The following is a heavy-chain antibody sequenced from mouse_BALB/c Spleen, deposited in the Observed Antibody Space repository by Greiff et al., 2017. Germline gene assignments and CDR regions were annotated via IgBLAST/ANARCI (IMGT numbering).Heavy chain of an antibody. V-gene: IGHV1-82*01. D-gene: IGHD1-1*01. CDR1: GYAFSSSW. Sequence: QVQLQQSGPELVKPGASVKISCKASGYAFSSSWMNWVKQRPGQGLEWIGRIYPGDGDTNYNGKFKGKATLTADKSSSTAYMQLSSLTSVDSAVYFCARSGGSSYSWFAYWGQGTLVTVSA. J-gene: IGHJ3*01. CDR3: ARSGGSSYSWFAY. CDR2: IYPGDGDT.